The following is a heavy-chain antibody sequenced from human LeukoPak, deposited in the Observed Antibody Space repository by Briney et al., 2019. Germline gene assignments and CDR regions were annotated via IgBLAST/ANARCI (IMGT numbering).Heavy chain of an antibody. CDR3: ARDRVGSARYDY. J-gene: IGHJ4*02. CDR2: ISSSSSYI. CDR1: GFTFSSYS. V-gene: IGHV3-21*01. Sequence: GGSLRLSCAASGFTFSSYSMNWVRRAPGKGVEGVSSISSSSSYIYYADSVKGRFTISRDNAKNSLYLQMNSLRAEDTAVYYCARDRVGSARYDYWGQGTLVTVSS. D-gene: IGHD3-10*01.